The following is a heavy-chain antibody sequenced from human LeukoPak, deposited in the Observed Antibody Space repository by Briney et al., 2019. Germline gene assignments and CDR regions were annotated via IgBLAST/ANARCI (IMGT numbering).Heavy chain of an antibody. D-gene: IGHD2-8*01. CDR2: IKQDGSET. Sequence: GGSLRLSCAASGFTFSNYWMSWVRQAPGKGLEWVANIKQDGSETSYVGSVKGRFTISRDNAKNSLFLQVNSLTAEDTAVYYCARKGGTRGPLNYWGQGTLVTVSS. CDR3: ARKGGTRGPLNY. J-gene: IGHJ4*02. V-gene: IGHV3-7*01. CDR1: GFTFSNYW.